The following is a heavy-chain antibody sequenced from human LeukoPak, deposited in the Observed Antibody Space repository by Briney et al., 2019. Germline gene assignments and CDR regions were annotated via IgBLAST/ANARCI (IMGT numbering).Heavy chain of an antibody. D-gene: IGHD1-26*01. V-gene: IGHV3-64*02. CDR3: TRDGGSFCDFDY. CDR2: INTDGRIT. CDR1: GFSFRNYA. J-gene: IGHJ4*02. Sequence: GGSLRLSCVASGFSFRNYAIHSVRQAPGKGLESVSVINTDGRITYYADSVKGRFTISRDNSKNTVYLQMGSLRGEDMAVYYCTRDGGSFCDFDYWGQGALVTVSS.